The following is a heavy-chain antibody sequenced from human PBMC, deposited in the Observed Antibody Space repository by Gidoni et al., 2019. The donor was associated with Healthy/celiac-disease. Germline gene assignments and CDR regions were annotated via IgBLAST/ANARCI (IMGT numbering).Heavy chain of an antibody. CDR3: ARGGSGSYALDY. Sequence: EVQLVESGGGLVQPGGSLILSCAASGFTFSSYDMHWVRQATGKGLEWVSAIGTAGDTYYPGSVKGRFTISRENAKNSLYLKMNSLRAGDTAVDYCARGGSGSYALDYWGQGTLVTVSA. CDR2: IGTAGDT. J-gene: IGHJ4*02. V-gene: IGHV3-13*01. CDR1: GFTFSSYD. D-gene: IGHD1-26*01.